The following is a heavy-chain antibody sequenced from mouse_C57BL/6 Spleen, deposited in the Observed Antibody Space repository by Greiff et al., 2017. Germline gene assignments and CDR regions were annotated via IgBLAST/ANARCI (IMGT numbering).Heavy chain of an antibody. Sequence: VKLQQSGPGLVQPSQSLSITCTVSGFSLTSSGVPWVRDSPRKGLEWLGVIWGGGITDYNAAFISRLSISKDNSKSQVFFKMNSLQADDTAIYYCAREGLITTLAFDYWGPGTTLTFS. V-gene: IGHV2-2*01. CDR1: GFSLTSSG. CDR2: IWGGGIT. CDR3: AREGLITTLAFDY. J-gene: IGHJ2*01. D-gene: IGHD1-1*01.